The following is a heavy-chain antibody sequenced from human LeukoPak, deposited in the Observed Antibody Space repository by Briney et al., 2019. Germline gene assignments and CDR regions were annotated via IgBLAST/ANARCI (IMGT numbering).Heavy chain of an antibody. CDR1: GFTFTSYG. CDR3: VRDFKWYFDP. Sequence: GGSLRLSCAASGFTFTSYGMHWVHQAPGKGLEWVAVIWYDGSNTYYADSVKGRFTISKDNPKNTVYLQMNSLGAEDTAVYYCVRDFKWYFDPWGQGTLVTVSS. D-gene: IGHD1-26*01. CDR2: IWYDGSNT. J-gene: IGHJ4*02. V-gene: IGHV3-33*01.